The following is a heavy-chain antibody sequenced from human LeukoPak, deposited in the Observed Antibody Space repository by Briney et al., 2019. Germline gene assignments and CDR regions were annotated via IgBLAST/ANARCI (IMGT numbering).Heavy chain of an antibody. CDR2: IRGKAYRGTT. CDR3: SRSITGPGWKYYFDH. Sequence: GWSLRLSCTASGFSFEDYAMTWVRQAPGRGLEWVGFIRGKAYRGTTEYAASVQGRFTISRDDSKRIAYLQMNSLKSEDTAMYYCSRSITGPGWKYYFDHWGPGTRLTVSS. CDR1: GFSFEDYA. J-gene: IGHJ4*02. V-gene: IGHV3-49*04. D-gene: IGHD6-19*01.